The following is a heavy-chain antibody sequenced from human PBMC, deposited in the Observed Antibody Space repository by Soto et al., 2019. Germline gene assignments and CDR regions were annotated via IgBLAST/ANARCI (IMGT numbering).Heavy chain of an antibody. D-gene: IGHD6-13*01. CDR3: ARLRYSSSLNPGGWFDP. CDR2: IYYSGST. J-gene: IGHJ5*02. CDR1: RSSLNSYY. V-gene: IGHV4-59*08. Sequence: SETLSLTCTVSRSSLNSYYLSWIRQPPGKGLEWIGYIYYSGSTNYKPSLQSRVPISADTPNNQFPLKLSSVPAADTAVYYCARLRYSSSLNPGGWFDPWGQGTLVTVSS.